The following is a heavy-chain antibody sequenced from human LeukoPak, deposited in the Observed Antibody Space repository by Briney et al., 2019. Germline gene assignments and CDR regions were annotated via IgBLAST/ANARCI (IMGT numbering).Heavy chain of an antibody. D-gene: IGHD6-13*01. CDR1: GDSISSGGYY. CDR3: ASPGIAAAGTKAFDI. CDR2: IYYSGST. J-gene: IGHJ3*02. V-gene: IGHV4-31*03. Sequence: SQTLSLTCTVSGDSISSGGYYGSWIRQHPGKGLEWIGYIYYSGSTYYNPSLKSRVTISVDTSKNQFSLKLSSVTAADTAVYYCASPGIAAAGTKAFDIWGQGTMVTVSS.